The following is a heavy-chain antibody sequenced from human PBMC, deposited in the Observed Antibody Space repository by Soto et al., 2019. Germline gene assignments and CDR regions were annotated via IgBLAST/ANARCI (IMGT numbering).Heavy chain of an antibody. CDR1: GVSFSGYY. CDR2: INHSGST. Sequence: SETLSLTCAVYGVSFSGYYWSRMRQPPGKGLEWIGEINHSGSTNYNPSLKSRVTISVDTSKNQFSLKLSSVTAADTAVYYCARAHKRITMVRGKNYGMDVWGQGTTVT. CDR3: ARAHKRITMVRGKNYGMDV. V-gene: IGHV4-34*01. J-gene: IGHJ6*02. D-gene: IGHD3-10*01.